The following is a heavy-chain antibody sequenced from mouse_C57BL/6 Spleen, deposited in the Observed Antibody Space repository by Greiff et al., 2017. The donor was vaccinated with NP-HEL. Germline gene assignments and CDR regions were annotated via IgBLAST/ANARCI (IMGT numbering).Heavy chain of an antibody. V-gene: IGHV14-4*01. CDR1: GFNIKDDY. D-gene: IGHD1-1*01. CDR3: TRLLRIRAMDY. J-gene: IGHJ4*01. CDR2: IDPENGDT. Sequence: EVQLQQSGAELVRPGASVKLSCTASGFNIKDDYMHWVKQRPEQGLEWIGWIDPENGDTEYAPKFQGKATITAYTSSNTAYLQLSSLTSEDTAVYYCTRLLRIRAMDYWGQGTSVTVSS.